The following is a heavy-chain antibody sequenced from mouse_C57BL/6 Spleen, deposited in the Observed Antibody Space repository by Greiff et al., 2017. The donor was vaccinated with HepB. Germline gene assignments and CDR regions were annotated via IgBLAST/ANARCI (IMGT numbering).Heavy chain of an antibody. D-gene: IGHD1-1*01. Sequence: QVQLQQPGAELVKPGASVKMSCKASGYTFTSYWITWVKQRPGQGLEWIGDIYPGSGSTNYNEKFKSKATLTVDTSSSTAYMQLSSLTSEDSAVYYSARGGFGYGSSPAWFAYWGQGTLVTVSA. V-gene: IGHV1-55*01. J-gene: IGHJ3*01. CDR3: ARGGFGYGSSPAWFAY. CDR1: GYTFTSYW. CDR2: IYPGSGST.